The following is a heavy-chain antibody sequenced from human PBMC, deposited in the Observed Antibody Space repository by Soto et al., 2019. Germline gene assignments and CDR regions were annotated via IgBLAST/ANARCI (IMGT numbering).Heavy chain of an antibody. V-gene: IGHV4-31*03. J-gene: IGHJ5*02. D-gene: IGHD6-25*01. CDR2: TYYSGST. CDR3: AREAAGILNWFDP. CDR1: GGSISSGGYY. Sequence: QVQLQESGPGLVKPSQTLSLTCTVSGGSISSGGYYWSWIRQHPGKGLEWIGYTYYSGSTYYNPSIKSRVTISVDTSKNQFSLKLSPVTASDTAVYYGAREAAGILNWFDPWGQGTLVTVSS.